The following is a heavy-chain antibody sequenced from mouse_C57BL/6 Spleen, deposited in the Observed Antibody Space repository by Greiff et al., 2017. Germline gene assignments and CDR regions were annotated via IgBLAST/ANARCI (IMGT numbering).Heavy chain of an antibody. V-gene: IGHV10-1*01. Sequence: VMLVESGGGLVQPKGSLKLSCAASGFSFNTYAMNWVRQAPGKGLEWVARIRSKSNNYATYYADAVKDRFTISRDDSESMLYLQMNTLKTEDTAMYYCVRGSNYVYYAMDYWGQGTSVTVSS. D-gene: IGHD2-5*01. CDR1: GFSFNTYA. J-gene: IGHJ4*01. CDR2: IRSKSNNYAT. CDR3: VRGSNYVYYAMDY.